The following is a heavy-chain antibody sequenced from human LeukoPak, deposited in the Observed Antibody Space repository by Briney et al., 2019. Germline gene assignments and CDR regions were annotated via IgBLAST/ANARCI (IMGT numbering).Heavy chain of an antibody. J-gene: IGHJ4*02. Sequence: GGSLRLSCVASGFTFSSYAMHWVRQAPGKGLEYVSAISSNGGSTYYANSVKGRFTISRDNSKNTLYLQMGSLRAEDMAVYYCARFWQSFDYWGQGTLVTVSS. V-gene: IGHV3-64*01. CDR3: ARFWQSFDY. CDR1: GFTFSSYA. CDR2: ISSNGGST.